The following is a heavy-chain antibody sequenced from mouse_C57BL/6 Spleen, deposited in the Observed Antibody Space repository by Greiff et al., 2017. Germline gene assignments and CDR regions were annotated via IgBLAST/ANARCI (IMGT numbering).Heavy chain of an antibody. Sequence: QVQLQQSGPELVKPGASVKISCKASGYAFSSSWMNWVKQRPGKGLEWIGRIYPGDGDTNSNGKFKGKATLTADKSSSTAYMQLSSLTSEDSAVYFCARSWGNYPFAYWGQGTTLTVSS. CDR1: GYAFSSSW. D-gene: IGHD2-1*01. J-gene: IGHJ2*01. CDR3: ARSWGNYPFAY. V-gene: IGHV1-82*01. CDR2: IYPGDGDT.